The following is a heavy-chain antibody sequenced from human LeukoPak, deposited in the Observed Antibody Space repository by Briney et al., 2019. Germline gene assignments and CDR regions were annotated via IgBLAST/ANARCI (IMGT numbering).Heavy chain of an antibody. CDR3: ARSDAYDM. CDR2: ISSTSSTI. J-gene: IGHJ3*02. V-gene: IGHV3-48*01. Sequence: PGGSLRLSCAASGFTFSSYSMNWVRQTPGKELEWISYISSTSSTIYYADSVKGRFTISRDNAKKSLFLQTSSLRAEDTAVYYCARSDAYDMWGRGTIVTVSS. CDR1: GFTFSSYS.